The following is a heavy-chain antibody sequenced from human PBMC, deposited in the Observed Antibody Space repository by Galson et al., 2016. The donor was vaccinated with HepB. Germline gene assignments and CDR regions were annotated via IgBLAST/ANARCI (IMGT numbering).Heavy chain of an antibody. D-gene: IGHD2-2*01. J-gene: IGHJ4*02. CDR2: ITSTSTFI. CDR1: GLTFSSYS. V-gene: IGHV3-21*01. CDR3: ARGTGAASWYPLDY. Sequence: SLRLSCAASGLTFSSYSMTWVRQAPGKGLEWVSSITSTSTFIYYTDSVKGRFTISRDNAKNSLYLQMNSLRADETAVYYCARGTGAASWYPLDYWGQGTQLTLSS.